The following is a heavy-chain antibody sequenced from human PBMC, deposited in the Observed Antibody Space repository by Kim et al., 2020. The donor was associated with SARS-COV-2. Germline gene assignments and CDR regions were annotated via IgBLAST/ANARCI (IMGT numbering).Heavy chain of an antibody. CDR3: ARVGPPLRVIRVFDY. D-gene: IGHD3-22*01. V-gene: IGHV4-34*01. CDR1: GGSFSGYY. J-gene: IGHJ4*02. Sequence: SETLSLTCAVYGGSFSGYYWSWIRQPPGKGLEWIGEINHSGSTNYNPSLKSRVTISVDTSKNQFSLKLSSVTAADTAVYYCARVGPPLRVIRVFDYWGQGTLVTVSS. CDR2: INHSGST.